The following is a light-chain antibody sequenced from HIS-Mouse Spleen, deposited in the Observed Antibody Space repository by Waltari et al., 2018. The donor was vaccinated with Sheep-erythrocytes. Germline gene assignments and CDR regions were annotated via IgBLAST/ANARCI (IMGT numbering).Light chain of an antibody. V-gene: IGLV2-23*01. CDR2: EGS. J-gene: IGLJ3*02. CDR1: SSDVGGYTY. Sequence: QSALTQPRSVSGSPGQSVTISCTGTSSDVGGYTYVSWYQQHPGKAPKLMIYEGSKRPSGVSNRFSGSKSGNTASLTISGLQAEDEADYYCCSYAGSSTPWVFGGGTKLTVL. CDR3: CSYAGSSTPWV.